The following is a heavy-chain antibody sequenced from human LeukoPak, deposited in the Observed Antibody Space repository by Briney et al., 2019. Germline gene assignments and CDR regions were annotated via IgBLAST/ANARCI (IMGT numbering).Heavy chain of an antibody. J-gene: IGHJ4*02. CDR1: GFTVSSNY. CDR3: ARNYYESSGYYPWNFDY. V-gene: IGHV4-59*04. Sequence: PGGSLRLSCAASGFTVSSNYMSWVRQPPGKGLEWIANIYYSGSTHYNPSLKSRVTISIEKSKNQFSLKLSSVTAADTAVYYCARNYYESSGYYPWNFDYWGQGTLVTVSS. D-gene: IGHD3-22*01. CDR2: IYYSGST.